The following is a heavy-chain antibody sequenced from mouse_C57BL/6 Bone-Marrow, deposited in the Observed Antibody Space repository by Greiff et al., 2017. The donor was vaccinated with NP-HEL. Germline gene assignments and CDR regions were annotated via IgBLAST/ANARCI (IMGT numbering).Heavy chain of an antibody. J-gene: IGHJ2*01. D-gene: IGHD2-3*01. V-gene: IGHV5-6*02. CDR2: ISSGGSYT. CDR1: GFTFSSYG. Sequence: DVMLVESGGDLVKPGGSLKLSCAASGFTFSSYGMSWVRQTPDKRLEWVATISSGGSYTYYPDSVKGRFTISRDNAKNTLYLQMSSLKSEDTAMYYCARWLLRDYFDYWGQGTTLTVSS. CDR3: ARWLLRDYFDY.